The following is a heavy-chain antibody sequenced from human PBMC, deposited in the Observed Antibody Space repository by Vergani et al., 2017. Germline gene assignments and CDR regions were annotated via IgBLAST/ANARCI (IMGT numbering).Heavy chain of an antibody. J-gene: IGHJ5*02. CDR3: ARSIGYCAGATCRAYYFDH. V-gene: IGHV1-46*02. D-gene: IGHD2-21*01. Sequence: VQLVQSWAEVRKPGASVTVSCTASGYIFKNYYIHWLRQAPGQAFEWMGILNPTTGHTTSAQKFMGRVDMTRDPSTDTSTRTVQMTLSSLRSEDTAVYYCARSIGYCAGATCRAYYFDHWGQGTRVTVSS. CDR1: GYIFKNYY. CDR2: LNPTTGHT.